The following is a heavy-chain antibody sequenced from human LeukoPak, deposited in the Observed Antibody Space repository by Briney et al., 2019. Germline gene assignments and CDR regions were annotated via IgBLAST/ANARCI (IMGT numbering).Heavy chain of an antibody. CDR3: ARVAASSYDFWSGYYRNWFDP. V-gene: IGHV4-30-2*01. CDR1: GGSISSGGYS. CDR2: IYHSGST. J-gene: IGHJ5*02. Sequence: SQTLSLTYAVSGGSISSGGYSWSWIRQPPGKGLEWIGYIYHSGSTYYNPSLKSRVTISVDRSKNQFSLKLSSVTAADTAVYYCARVAASSYDFWSGYYRNWFDPWGQGTLVTVSS. D-gene: IGHD3-3*01.